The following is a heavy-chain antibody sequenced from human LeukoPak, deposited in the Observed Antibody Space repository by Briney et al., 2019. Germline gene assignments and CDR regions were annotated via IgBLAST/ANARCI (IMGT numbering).Heavy chain of an antibody. D-gene: IGHD3-22*01. CDR2: IYPGGSDT. V-gene: IGHV5-51*01. J-gene: IGHJ6*03. CDR3: ARHADYDSSGYYNYYYYYMDV. Sequence: GESLKISCKGSGYSFTSYWIGWVRQMPGKGLEWMGIIYPGGSDTRYSPSFQGQVTISADKSISTAYLQWSSLKASDTAMYYCARHADYDSSGYYNYYYYYMDVWGKGTTVTVSS. CDR1: GYSFTSYW.